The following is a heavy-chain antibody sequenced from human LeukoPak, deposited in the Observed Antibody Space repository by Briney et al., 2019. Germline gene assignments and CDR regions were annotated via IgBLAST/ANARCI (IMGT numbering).Heavy chain of an antibody. CDR2: IYHSGST. V-gene: IGHV4-38-2*02. D-gene: IGHD6-6*01. CDR1: GYSISSGYY. CDR3: ARPKSIAARPDNNWFDP. J-gene: IGHJ5*02. Sequence: SETLSLTCTVSGYSISSGYYWGWTRQPPGKGLEWIGSIYHSGSTYYNPSLKSRVTISVDTSKNQFSLKLSSVTAADTAVYYCARPKSIAARPDNNWFDPWGQGTLVTVSS.